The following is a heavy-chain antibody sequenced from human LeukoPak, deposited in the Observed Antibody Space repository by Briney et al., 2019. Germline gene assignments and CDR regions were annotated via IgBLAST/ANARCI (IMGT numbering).Heavy chain of an antibody. J-gene: IGHJ4*02. CDR3: ARVEDYGLSFDY. Sequence: GASVKVSCKASGGTFSSYAISWVRQAPGQGLEWMGRIIPILGIANYAQKFQGRVTITADKSTSTAYMELSSLRSEDTAVYYCARVEDYGLSFDYWGQGTLVTVSS. CDR1: GGTFSSYA. D-gene: IGHD4-17*01. V-gene: IGHV1-69*04. CDR2: IIPILGIA.